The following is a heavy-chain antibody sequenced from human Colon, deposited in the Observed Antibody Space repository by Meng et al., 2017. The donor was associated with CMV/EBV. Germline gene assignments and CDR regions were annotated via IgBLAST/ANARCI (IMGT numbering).Heavy chain of an antibody. Sequence: GGSLRLSCAASGFSVSSNFMNWVRQAPGKGLEWVSVIYSVGTGGTTYHAESVKGRFTISRDNAKNSLSLEMNSLRPEDTGLYYCAKDRSISQLFYDFDSWGQGTLVTVSS. D-gene: IGHD2/OR15-2a*01. CDR3: AKDRSISQLFYDFDS. CDR2: IYSVGTGGTT. J-gene: IGHJ4*02. CDR1: GFSVSSNF. V-gene: IGHV3-53*05.